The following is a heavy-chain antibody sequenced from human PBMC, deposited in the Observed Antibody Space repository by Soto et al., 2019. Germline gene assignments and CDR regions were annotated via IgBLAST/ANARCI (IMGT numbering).Heavy chain of an antibody. J-gene: IGHJ6*03. CDR1: GYTLTELS. Sequence: QVQLVQSGAEVKKPGASVKVSCKVSGYTLTELSMHWVRQAPGKGLEWMGGFDPEDGATIYAQKFQGRVTMTEDTSTDTAYMELSSLRSEDTAVYYCATTPARYCSSTSCQKEVYYYYYMDVWGKGTTVTVSS. CDR3: ATTPARYCSSTSCQKEVYYYYYMDV. D-gene: IGHD2-2*01. V-gene: IGHV1-24*01. CDR2: FDPEDGAT.